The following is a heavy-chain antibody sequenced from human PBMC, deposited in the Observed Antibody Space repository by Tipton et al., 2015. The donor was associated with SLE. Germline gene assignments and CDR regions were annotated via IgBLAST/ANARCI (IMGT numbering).Heavy chain of an antibody. D-gene: IGHD2-15*01. CDR2: IYSGGST. CDR3: ARDLVVGYYGMDV. V-gene: IGHV3-23*03. CDR1: GFTFRTYG. Sequence: SLRLSCAASGFTFRTYGMSWIRQAPGRGLEWVSLIYSGGSTYYADSVKGRFTISRDNSKNTLYLQMNSLRAEDTAVYYCARDLVVGYYGMDVWGQGTTVTVSS. J-gene: IGHJ6*02.